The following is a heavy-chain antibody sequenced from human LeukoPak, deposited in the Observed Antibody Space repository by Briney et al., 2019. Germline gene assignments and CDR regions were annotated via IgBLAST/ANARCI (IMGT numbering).Heavy chain of an antibody. V-gene: IGHV3-49*04. J-gene: IGHJ4*02. CDR1: GFAFDDFA. CDR3: SRNGLVDFDY. CDR2: IRRGAYGGAA. Sequence: GGSLRLSCTTSGFAFDDFAMSWVRQPAGKGLEWVGFIRRGAYGGAAEYAASVKGRFIISRDDSKGIAYLQTNSLKTEDSAVYYCSRNGLVDFDYWGQGSRVIVSP.